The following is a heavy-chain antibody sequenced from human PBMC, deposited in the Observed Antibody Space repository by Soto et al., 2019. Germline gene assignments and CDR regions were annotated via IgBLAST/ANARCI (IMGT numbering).Heavy chain of an antibody. CDR1: GFIFSSDA. CDR2: TSYDGTSK. CDR3: ARDTRYSSVYYAS. Sequence: QVQLVESGGGVVQPGRSLRLSCAASGFIFSSDAMHWVRQAPGKGLEWVAVTSYDGTSKYYADSVKGRFFISRDNFKNTLYLQMNILRPEDTAVYYCARDTRYSSVYYASWGKGTLVTVSP. J-gene: IGHJ4*02. D-gene: IGHD6-19*01. V-gene: IGHV3-30-3*01.